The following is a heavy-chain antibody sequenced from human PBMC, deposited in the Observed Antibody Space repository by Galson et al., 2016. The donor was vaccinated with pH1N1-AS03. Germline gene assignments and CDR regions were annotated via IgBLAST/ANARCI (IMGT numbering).Heavy chain of an antibody. D-gene: IGHD3-22*01. V-gene: IGHV3-30*04. CDR2: IYKDGSLY. Sequence: SLRLSCAASGFTFSSYVMHWVRQAPGKGLEWVAVIYKDGSLYFSADSVKGRFTISRDNSKNTLYLQMNNLRVVDPAVYYCARDQDYYDSSGYYYSWGQGTLVTVSS. J-gene: IGHJ4*02. CDR1: GFTFSSYV. CDR3: ARDQDYYDSSGYYYS.